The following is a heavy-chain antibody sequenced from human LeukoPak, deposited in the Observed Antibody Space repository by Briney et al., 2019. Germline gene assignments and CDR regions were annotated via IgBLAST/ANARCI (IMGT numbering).Heavy chain of an antibody. CDR2: ISYDGNNK. CDR1: GFTFSSYA. Sequence: PGRSLRLSCAASGFTFSSYAMHWVRQAPGKGLEWVAVISYDGNNKYYADSVKGRFTISRDISKNTVYLQMNSLRVEDTAVYYCARVRITIFGVITRQKYYFDYWGQGILVTVSS. J-gene: IGHJ4*02. D-gene: IGHD3-3*01. V-gene: IGHV3-30*04. CDR3: ARVRITIFGVITRQKYYFDY.